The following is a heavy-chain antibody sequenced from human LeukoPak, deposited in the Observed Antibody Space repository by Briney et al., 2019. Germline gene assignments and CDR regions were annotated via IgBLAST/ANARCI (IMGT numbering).Heavy chain of an antibody. Sequence: ASVKVSCKASGYTFTSYDINWVRQATGQGLEWMGWMNPNSGNTGYAQKFQDRVTMTTDTSTSTAYMELRSLRSDDTAVYYCARASGYCSSTSCYVGAYWGQGTLVTVSS. CDR3: ARASGYCSSTSCYVGAY. CDR1: GYTFTSYD. V-gene: IGHV1-8*01. D-gene: IGHD2-2*01. CDR2: MNPNSGNT. J-gene: IGHJ4*02.